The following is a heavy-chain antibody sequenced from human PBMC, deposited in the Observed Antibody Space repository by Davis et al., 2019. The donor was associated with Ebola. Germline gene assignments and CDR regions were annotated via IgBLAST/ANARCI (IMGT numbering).Heavy chain of an antibody. V-gene: IGHV3-49*04. J-gene: IGHJ4*02. D-gene: IGHD3-22*01. Sequence: PGGSLRLSCAASGFTFSSYAMSWVRQAPGKGLEWVGFIRSKAYGGTTEYAASVKGRFTISRDDSKSIAYLQMNSLKTEDTAVYYCTRDRHYYDSSGIDVWDYWGQGTLVTVSS. CDR3: TRDRHYYDSSGIDVWDY. CDR2: IRSKAYGGTT. CDR1: GFTFSSYA.